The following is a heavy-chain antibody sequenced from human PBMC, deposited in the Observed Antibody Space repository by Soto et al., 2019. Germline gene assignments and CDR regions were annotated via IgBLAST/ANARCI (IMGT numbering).Heavy chain of an antibody. J-gene: IGHJ4*02. D-gene: IGHD5-18*01. V-gene: IGHV4-31*03. CDR1: GGSISSGGYY. CDR2: IYYSGST. CDR3: ARHGRYSYGDFDY. Sequence: SETLSLTCTVSGGSISSGGYYWSWIRQHPGKGLEWIGYIYYSGSTYYNPSLKSRVTISVDTSKNQFSLKLSSVTAADTAVYYCARHGRYSYGDFDYWGQGTLVTVSS.